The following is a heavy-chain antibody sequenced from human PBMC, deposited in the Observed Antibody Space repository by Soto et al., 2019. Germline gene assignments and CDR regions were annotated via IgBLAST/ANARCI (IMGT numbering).Heavy chain of an antibody. CDR1: GGSLSSGDYY. V-gene: IGHV4-61*08. Sequence: SETLSLTCTVSGGSLSSGDYYRSWIRQPPGKGLEWIGYIYYSGSTNYDPSLKSRVTISVDTSKNQFSLKLSSVTAADTAVYYCARDLTYYYDSRGAFDIWGQGTMVTVSS. CDR2: IYYSGST. D-gene: IGHD3-22*01. J-gene: IGHJ3*02. CDR3: ARDLTYYYDSRGAFDI.